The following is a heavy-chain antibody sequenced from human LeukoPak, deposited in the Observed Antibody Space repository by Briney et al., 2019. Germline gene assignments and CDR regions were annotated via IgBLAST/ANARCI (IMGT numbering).Heavy chain of an antibody. CDR3: AKGAYDYIEMGYFDY. Sequence: GGSLRLSCAASGFTFSSYVMSWVRQAPGKGLEWVSLIVASSGSTFYADSVKGRFTISRDSSKNTLYLQMNSLRAEDMAVYYCAKGAYDYIEMGYFDYWGQGTLVTVSS. D-gene: IGHD5-12*01. J-gene: IGHJ4*02. V-gene: IGHV3-23*01. CDR1: GFTFSSYV. CDR2: IVASSGST.